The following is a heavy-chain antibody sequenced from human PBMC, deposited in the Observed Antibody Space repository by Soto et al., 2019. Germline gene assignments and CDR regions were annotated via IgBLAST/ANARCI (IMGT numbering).Heavy chain of an antibody. V-gene: IGHV3-23*01. CDR2: LDGAGGST. CDR3: AAPRDEYGSGVSWFTYGMDI. D-gene: IGHD3-10*01. J-gene: IGHJ6*02. CDR1: GFTFSDYA. Sequence: GALRLSCLASGFTFSDYAMTWVRHVPGRGLEWVASLDGAGGSTYYADSVRGRFTISRDNSQNTLFLQMKRLTVDDTAIYYCAAPRDEYGSGVSWFTYGMDIWGQGTTVTVSS.